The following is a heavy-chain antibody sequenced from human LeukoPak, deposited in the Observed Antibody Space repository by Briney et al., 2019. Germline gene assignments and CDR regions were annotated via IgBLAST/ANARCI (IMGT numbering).Heavy chain of an antibody. CDR2: ISSSSDYI. D-gene: IGHD3-3*01. CDR1: GFIFTRYN. J-gene: IGHJ6*03. CDR3: AREWARIDYDFWSGPSIDPREPDYYYYMDV. Sequence: KPGGSLRLSCAASGFIFTRYNMNWVRQAPGKGLEWVSSISSSSDYIYYADSVKGRFTISRDNAENSLYLQMNSLRAEDTAVYYCAREWARIDYDFWSGPSIDPREPDYYYYMDVWGKGTTVTVSS. V-gene: IGHV3-21*04.